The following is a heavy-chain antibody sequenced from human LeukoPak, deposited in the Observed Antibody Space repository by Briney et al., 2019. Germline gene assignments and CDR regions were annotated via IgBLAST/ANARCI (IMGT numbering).Heavy chain of an antibody. J-gene: IGHJ4*02. CDR3: AREVMTTVVTAYFDY. CDR1: GFTFSSYS. Sequence: PWGSLGLSCAASGFTFSSYSMNWIRQAPGKGLEWVSYISNSSSTIYYADSVKGRFTISRDNAKNSLYLKMSSLRDEDTAVYYCAREVMTTVVTAYFDYWGQGTLVTVSS. V-gene: IGHV3-48*02. D-gene: IGHD4-23*01. CDR2: ISNSSSTI.